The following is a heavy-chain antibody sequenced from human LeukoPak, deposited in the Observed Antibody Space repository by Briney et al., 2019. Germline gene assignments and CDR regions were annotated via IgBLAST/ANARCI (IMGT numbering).Heavy chain of an antibody. CDR3: AAYCSGGSCYSGSYDY. CDR1: GGSISSGDYY. Sequence: SQTLSPTCTVSGGSISSGDYYWSWIRQPPGKGLEWIGYINYSGSTYYNPSLKSRVTISVDTSKNQFSLKLNSVSAADTAVYYCAAYCSGGSCYSGSYDYWGQGTLVTVSS. D-gene: IGHD2-15*01. J-gene: IGHJ4*02. CDR2: INYSGST. V-gene: IGHV4-30-4*01.